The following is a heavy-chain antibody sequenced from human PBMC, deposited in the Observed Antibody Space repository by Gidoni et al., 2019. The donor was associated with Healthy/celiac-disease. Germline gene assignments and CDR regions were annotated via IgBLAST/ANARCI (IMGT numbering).Heavy chain of an antibody. CDR1: GGSISSSSYY. CDR3: ARRILRYFDY. J-gene: IGHJ4*02. V-gene: IGHV4-39*01. Sequence: QLQLQESGPGLVKPSETLSLTCTVSGGSISSSSYYWGWIRQPPGKGLEWIGSIYYSWSTYYNPSLKSRVTISVDTSKNQFSLKLSSVTAADTAVYYCARRILRYFDYWGQGTLVTVSS. CDR2: IYYSWST.